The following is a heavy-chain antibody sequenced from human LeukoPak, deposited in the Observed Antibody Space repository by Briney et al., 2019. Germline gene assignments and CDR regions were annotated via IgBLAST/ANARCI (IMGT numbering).Heavy chain of an antibody. V-gene: IGHV3-23*01. Sequence: PGGSLRLSCAASGFAFSTYAMTWVRQAPEKGPEWVSAITGGGDATSYADSVRGRFTISRDNSKNTLYLQMNSLRAEDTAVYSCAKAAVLIGLAAFDTWGQGTMVTVAS. J-gene: IGHJ3*02. CDR2: ITGGGDAT. D-gene: IGHD3-16*01. CDR3: AKAAVLIGLAAFDT. CDR1: GFAFSTYA.